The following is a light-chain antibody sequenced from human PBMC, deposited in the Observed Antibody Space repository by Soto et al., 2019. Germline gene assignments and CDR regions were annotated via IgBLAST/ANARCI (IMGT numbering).Light chain of an antibody. CDR3: LQYNSLYT. Sequence: DIQLTQSPSFLSASVGDRVTITCRASQSVAGWLAWYQQKPGKAPTLLIYDASALPRGVPSRFSGSGSGTEFTLTIRSLQPDDFATYYCLQYNSLYTFGQGTKVDIK. CDR2: DAS. CDR1: QSVAGW. V-gene: IGKV1-5*01. J-gene: IGKJ2*01.